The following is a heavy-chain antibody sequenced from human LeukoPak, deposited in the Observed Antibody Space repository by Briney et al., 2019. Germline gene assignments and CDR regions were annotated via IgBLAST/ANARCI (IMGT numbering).Heavy chain of an antibody. Sequence: RPGGSLRLSCVASGFTFDDHDMSWVRQAPGKGLEWVSNINWNGGSTGYADSVKGRFTISRDNAKNSLYLQMNSLRAEDTAFYYCGRGKRGGATAWGGLDYWARGTLVTVSS. V-gene: IGHV3-20*04. D-gene: IGHD1-26*01. CDR3: GRGKRGGATAWGGLDY. CDR2: INWNGGST. CDR1: GFTFDDHD. J-gene: IGHJ4*02.